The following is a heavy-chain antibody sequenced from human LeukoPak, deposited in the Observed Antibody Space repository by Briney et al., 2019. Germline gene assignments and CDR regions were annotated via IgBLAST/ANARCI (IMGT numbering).Heavy chain of an antibody. J-gene: IGHJ5*02. V-gene: IGHV4-4*07. Sequence: SETLSLTCTVSGGSISSYYWSWIQQPAGKGLEWIGRIYTSGSTNYNPSLKSRVTISVDKSKNQYSLKLSSVTAADTAVYYCARDEHGDYPVRSRGFDPWGQGTLVTASS. CDR2: IYTSGST. CDR1: GGSISSYY. D-gene: IGHD4-17*01. CDR3: ARDEHGDYPVRSRGFDP.